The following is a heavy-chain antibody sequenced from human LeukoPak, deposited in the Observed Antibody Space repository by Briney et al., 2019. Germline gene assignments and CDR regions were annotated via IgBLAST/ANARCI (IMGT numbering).Heavy chain of an antibody. CDR1: GGSFSGYY. V-gene: IGHV4-34*01. Sequence: KPSETLSLTCAAYGGSFSGYYWSWIRQPPGKGLEWIGEINHSGSTNYNPSLKSRVTISVDTSKNQFSLKLSSVTAADTAVYYCARTGYSSSWYHYYYGMDVWGKGTTVTVSS. J-gene: IGHJ6*04. CDR3: ARTGYSSSWYHYYYGMDV. CDR2: INHSGST. D-gene: IGHD6-13*01.